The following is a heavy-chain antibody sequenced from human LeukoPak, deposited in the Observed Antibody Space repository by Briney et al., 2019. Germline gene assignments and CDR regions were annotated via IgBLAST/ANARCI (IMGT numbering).Heavy chain of an antibody. J-gene: IGHJ6*03. CDR3: AKEATVSTYYYYYYMDV. Sequence: PGGSLRLSCAASGFTFSSYGMHWVRQAPGKGLEWVAVIWYDVSNKYYADSVKGRFTISRDNSKNTLYLQMNSLRAEDTAVYYCAKEATVSTYYYYYYMDVWGKGTTVTVSS. V-gene: IGHV3-33*06. D-gene: IGHD4-17*01. CDR1: GFTFSSYG. CDR2: IWYDVSNK.